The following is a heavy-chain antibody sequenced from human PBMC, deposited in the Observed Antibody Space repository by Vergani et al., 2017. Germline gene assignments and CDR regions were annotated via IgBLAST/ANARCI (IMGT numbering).Heavy chain of an antibody. CDR3: AREVGATNYDYYYMDV. D-gene: IGHD1-26*01. CDR2: IYYSGST. V-gene: IGHV4-59*01. CDR1: GGSISSYY. J-gene: IGHJ6*03. Sequence: QAQLQESGPGLVKPSETLSLTCTVSGGSISSYYWSWIRQPPGKGLEWIGYIYYSGSTNYNPSLKSRVTISVDTSKNQFSLKLSSVTAADTGVYYCAREVGATNYDYYYMDVWGKGTTVTVSS.